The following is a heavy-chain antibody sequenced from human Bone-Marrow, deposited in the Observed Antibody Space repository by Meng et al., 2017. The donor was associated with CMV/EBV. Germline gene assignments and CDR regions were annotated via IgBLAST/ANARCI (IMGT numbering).Heavy chain of an antibody. CDR3: AKDLRGYCSSTSCYGGFDP. J-gene: IGHJ5*02. D-gene: IGHD2-2*01. Sequence: GESLKISCAASGFTFSSYAMHWVRQAPGKGLEYVSAISSNGGSTYYADSVKGRFTISRDNSKNTLYLQMNSLRAEDTAVYYCAKDLRGYCSSTSCYGGFDPWGQGTLVTVSS. CDR2: ISSNGGST. V-gene: IGHV3-64*02. CDR1: GFTFSSYA.